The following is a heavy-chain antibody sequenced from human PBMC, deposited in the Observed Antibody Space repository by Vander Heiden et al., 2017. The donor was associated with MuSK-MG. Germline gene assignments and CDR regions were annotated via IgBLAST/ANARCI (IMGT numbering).Heavy chain of an antibody. V-gene: IGHV4-34*01. J-gene: IGHJ4*02. D-gene: IGHD4-17*01. Sequence: QVQLQQWGAGRLKPSETLSLTCAVHGGSFSGYYWSWIRQPPGKGLEWIGEINHSGSTNYNPSLKSRVTISVDTSKNQFSLKLSSVTAADTAVYYCARGRANDYGGNRYFDYWGQGTLVTVSS. CDR2: INHSGST. CDR3: ARGRANDYGGNRYFDY. CDR1: GGSFSGYY.